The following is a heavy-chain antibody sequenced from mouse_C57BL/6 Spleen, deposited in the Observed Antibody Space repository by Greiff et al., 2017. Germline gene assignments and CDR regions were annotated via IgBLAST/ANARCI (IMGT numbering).Heavy chain of an antibody. V-gene: IGHV1-72*01. CDR1: GYTFTSYW. CDR2: IDPNSGGT. Sequence: VQLQQPGAELVKPGASVKLSCKASGYTFTSYWMHWVKQRPGRGLEWIGRIDPNSGGTTYNEKFKSKATLTVDKPSSTAYMQLSSLTSEDSAVYYCARSADGYYNYFDDWGQGTTLTVSS. CDR3: ARSADGYYNYFDD. D-gene: IGHD2-3*01. J-gene: IGHJ2*01.